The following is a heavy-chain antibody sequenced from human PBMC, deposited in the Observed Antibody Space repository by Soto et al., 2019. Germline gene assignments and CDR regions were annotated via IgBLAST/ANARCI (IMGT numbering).Heavy chain of an antibody. CDR1: GFTFSDYY. J-gene: IGHJ4*02. V-gene: IGHV3-11*05. CDR2: ISSSSSYT. Sequence: QVQLVESGGGLVKPGGSLRLSCAASGFTFSDYYMSWIRQAPGKGLEWVSYISSSSSYTNYADSVKGRFTISRDNAKNSLYLQMNSLRAGDRAVYYCARDHHRYSGYDSVDYWGQGTLVTVSS. CDR3: ARDHHRYSGYDSVDY. D-gene: IGHD5-12*01.